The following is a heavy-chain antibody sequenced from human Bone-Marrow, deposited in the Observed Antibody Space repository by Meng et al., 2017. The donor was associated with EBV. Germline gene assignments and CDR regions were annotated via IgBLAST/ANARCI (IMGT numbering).Heavy chain of an antibody. V-gene: IGHV3-30*18. J-gene: IGHJ3*02. CDR3: AKDDIESEAFDI. Sequence: LGVAVGGVGQPWQSMRVCGVGTIVMFKNYGIHWARQAPGKGLEWVAGISYDGRNENYADSVKGRFTISRDNSKNTVFLQMNNLRPEDTALYYCAKDDIESEAFDIWGLGTMVTVSS. CDR2: ISYDGRNE. CDR1: IVMFKNYG.